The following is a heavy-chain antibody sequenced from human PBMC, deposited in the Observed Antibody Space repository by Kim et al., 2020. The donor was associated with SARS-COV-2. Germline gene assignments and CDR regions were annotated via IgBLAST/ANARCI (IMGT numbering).Heavy chain of an antibody. CDR1: GFTFSSYS. CDR2: ISSSSYI. V-gene: IGHV3-21*01. J-gene: IGHJ6*02. CDR3: ARDGPSMVRGVFNYYYYYGMDV. D-gene: IGHD3-10*01. Sequence: GGSLRLSCAASGFTFSSYSMNWVRQAPGKGLEWVSSISSSSYIYYADSVKGRFTISRDNAKNSLYLQMNSLRAEDTAVYYCARDGPSMVRGVFNYYYYYGMDVWGQGTTVTVSS.